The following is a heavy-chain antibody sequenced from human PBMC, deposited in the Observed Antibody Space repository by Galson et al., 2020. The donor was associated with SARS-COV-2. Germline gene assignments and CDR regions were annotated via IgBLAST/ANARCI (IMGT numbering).Heavy chain of an antibody. Sequence: GGSLRLSCAASGFTFSSYWMSWVRQAPGKGLEWVANIKQDGSEKYYVDSVKGRFTISRDNAKNSLYLQMNSLRAEDTAVYYCARDRVVVAATQTMSYYYYGMDVWGQGTTVTVSS. CDR2: IKQDGSEK. J-gene: IGHJ6*02. V-gene: IGHV3-7*01. CDR1: GFTFSSYW. CDR3: ARDRVVVAATQTMSYYYYGMDV. D-gene: IGHD2-15*01.